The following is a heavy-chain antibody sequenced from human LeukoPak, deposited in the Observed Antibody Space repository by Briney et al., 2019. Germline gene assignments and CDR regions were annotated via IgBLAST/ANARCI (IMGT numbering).Heavy chain of an antibody. CDR2: ISYDGSNK. V-gene: IGHV3-30-3*01. CDR1: GFTFSSYA. CDR3: ASAYYYDSSGTFDY. J-gene: IGHJ4*02. Sequence: PGRSLRLSCAASGFTFSSYAMHWVRQAPAKGLEWVAVISYDGSNKYYADSVKGRFTISRDNSKNTLYLQMNSLRAEDTAVYYCASAYYYDSSGTFDYWGQGTLVTVSS. D-gene: IGHD3-22*01.